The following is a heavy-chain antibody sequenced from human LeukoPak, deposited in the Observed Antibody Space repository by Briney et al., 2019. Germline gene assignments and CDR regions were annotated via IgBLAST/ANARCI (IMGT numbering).Heavy chain of an antibody. D-gene: IGHD3-3*01. CDR2: IYYSGST. CDR3: AMKSGTVGVDPKFDP. Sequence: PSETLSLTCTVSDGSISSSSYYWGWIRQPPGKGLEWIGSIYYSGSTYYNPSLKSRVTISVDTSKNQFSLKLSSVTAADTAVYYCAMKSGTVGVDPKFDPWGQGTLVTVSS. J-gene: IGHJ5*02. V-gene: IGHV4-39*01. CDR1: DGSISSSSYY.